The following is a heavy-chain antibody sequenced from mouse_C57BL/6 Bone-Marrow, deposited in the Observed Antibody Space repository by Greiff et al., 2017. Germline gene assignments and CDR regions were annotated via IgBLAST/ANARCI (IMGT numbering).Heavy chain of an antibody. CDR1: GYTFTSYW. J-gene: IGHJ2*01. Sequence: QVQLQQPGAELVKPGASVKMSCKASGYTFTSYWITWVKQRPGQGLEWIGDIYPGSGSTNYNEKFKSKATLTVDTSSRTAYMQLSSLTSEDSAVFYGARSAGWLPRVDYWGQCTTLTVSS. CDR3: ARSAGWLPRVDY. D-gene: IGHD2-3*01. V-gene: IGHV1-55*01. CDR2: IYPGSGST.